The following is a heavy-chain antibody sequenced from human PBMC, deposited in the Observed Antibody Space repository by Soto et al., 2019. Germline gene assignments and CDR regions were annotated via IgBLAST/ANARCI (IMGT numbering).Heavy chain of an antibody. CDR1: GGSISSGGYY. V-gene: IGHV4-31*03. CDR2: IYYSGST. Sequence: LSLTCTVSGGSISSGGYYWSWIRQHPGKGLEWIGYIYYSGSTYYNPSLKSRVTISVDTSKNQFSLKLSSVTAADTAVYYCARESRDGYIDYWGQGTLVTVSS. CDR3: ARESRDGYIDY. J-gene: IGHJ4*02.